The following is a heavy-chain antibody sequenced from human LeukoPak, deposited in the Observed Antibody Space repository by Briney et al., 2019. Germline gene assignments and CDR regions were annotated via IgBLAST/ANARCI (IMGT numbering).Heavy chain of an antibody. Sequence: GGSLRLSCAASGFTFSSYSMNWVRQAPGKGLEWVSYIISSSSTIYYADSVKGRFTISRDNAKNSLYLQMNSLRAEDTAVYYCARAIGTAMIKGHWFDPWGQGTLVTVSS. CDR1: GFTFSSYS. CDR2: IISSSSTI. CDR3: ARAIGTAMIKGHWFDP. V-gene: IGHV3-48*04. D-gene: IGHD5-18*01. J-gene: IGHJ5*02.